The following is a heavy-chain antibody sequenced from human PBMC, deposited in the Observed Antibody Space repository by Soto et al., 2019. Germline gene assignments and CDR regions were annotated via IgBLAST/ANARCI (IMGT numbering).Heavy chain of an antibody. CDR2: INHTRVT. J-gene: IGHJ5*02. V-gene: IGHV4-34*01. D-gene: IGHD3-3*01. Sequence: PSETLSLAFGVHGWSVNGYDWNWIGQPPGKGREGIGEINHTRVTHYNPPPKRRVTMSVDTSQNQFSLRLSSVTAADTAIYYCATRITVFGLLIPPFEPWGQGTQVTVSS. CDR3: ATRITVFGLLIPPFEP. CDR1: GWSVNGYD.